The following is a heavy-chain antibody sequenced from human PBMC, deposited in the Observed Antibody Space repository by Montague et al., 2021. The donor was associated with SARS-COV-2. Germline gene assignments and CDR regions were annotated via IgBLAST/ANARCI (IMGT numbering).Heavy chain of an antibody. Sequence: SETLSLTCTVSGGSVSSGRYDWSWIRRPPGKGLEWIGYIDYSGSTNYXPSLKSRVTISVDTSKNQFSLKLRSVTAADTAVYYCARDRGQTYYDILTGRALSVDFANGMDVWGPGTTVTVSS. CDR3: ARDRGQTYYDILTGRALSVDFANGMDV. CDR2: IDYSGST. V-gene: IGHV4-61*01. J-gene: IGHJ6*02. D-gene: IGHD3-9*01. CDR1: GGSVSSGRYD.